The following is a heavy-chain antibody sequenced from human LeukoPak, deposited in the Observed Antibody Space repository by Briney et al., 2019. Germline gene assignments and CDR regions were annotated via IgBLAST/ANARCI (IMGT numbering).Heavy chain of an antibody. CDR1: GASISSQY. CDR2: FYYSGT. Sequence: SQTLSLTCTVSGASISSQYWGWIRQPPGKGLEWIGNFYYSGTNYNPSLESRVTISVDTSNNQFSLSVSSVTAADTAVYYCARSSGITAYYYFMDVWGKGTTVTVSS. J-gene: IGHJ6*03. CDR3: ARSSGITAYYYFMDV. V-gene: IGHV4-59*11. D-gene: IGHD3-10*01.